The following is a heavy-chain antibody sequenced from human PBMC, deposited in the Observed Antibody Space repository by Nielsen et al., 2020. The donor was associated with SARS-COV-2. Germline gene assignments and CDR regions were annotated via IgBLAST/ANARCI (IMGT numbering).Heavy chain of an antibody. Sequence: GGSLRLSCAASRFTFSTYSMNWVRQAPGKGLEWVSSISSSSSHIFYADSVNGRFTISRDNAKNSLFLLMNSLRAEDTAVYHCAKRGDYNSWYYVMEVWGQGTTVTVSS. CDR3: AKRGDYNSWYYVMEV. J-gene: IGHJ6*02. V-gene: IGHV3-21*04. D-gene: IGHD4-17*01. CDR2: ISSSSSHI. CDR1: RFTFSTYS.